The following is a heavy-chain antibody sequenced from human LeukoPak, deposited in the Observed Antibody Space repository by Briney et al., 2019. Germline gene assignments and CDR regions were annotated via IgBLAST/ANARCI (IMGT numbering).Heavy chain of an antibody. Sequence: GGSLRLSCAASGFTFSSYGMHWVRQAPGKGLEWVAVISYDGSNKYYADSVKGRFTISRDNSKNTLYLQMNSLRAEGTAVYYCARDPPEATGMDWGQGTLVTVSS. CDR3: ARDPPEATGMD. CDR2: ISYDGSNK. CDR1: GFTFSSYG. J-gene: IGHJ4*02. D-gene: IGHD5-24*01. V-gene: IGHV3-30*05.